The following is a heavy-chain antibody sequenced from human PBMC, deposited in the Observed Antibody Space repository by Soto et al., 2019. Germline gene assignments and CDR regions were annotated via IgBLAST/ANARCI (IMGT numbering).Heavy chain of an antibody. CDR3: ARSDIVVVPAASARYYYGMDV. V-gene: IGHV1-69*13. CDR2: IIPIFGTA. CDR1: GGTFSSYA. J-gene: IGHJ6*02. Sequence: SVKVSCKASGGTFSSYAISWVRQAPGQGLEWMGGIIPIFGTANYTQKFQGRVTITADESTSTAYMELSSLRSEDTAVYYCARSDIVVVPAASARYYYGMDVWGQGTTVTVSS. D-gene: IGHD2-2*01.